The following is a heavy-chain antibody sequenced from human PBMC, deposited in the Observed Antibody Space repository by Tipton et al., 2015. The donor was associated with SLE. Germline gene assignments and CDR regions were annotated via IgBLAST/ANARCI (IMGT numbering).Heavy chain of an antibody. Sequence: QLVQSGGEVKKPGASVRVSCKASGFILTSYGISWVRQAPGQGLEWMGWISGYNDNTNYAQKFQGRVTMTTDTSSSTAYMELRSLRSDDTAVYYCATGRDTGAWWGQGTLVAVSS. D-gene: IGHD1-14*01. CDR3: ATGRDTGAW. V-gene: IGHV1-18*01. J-gene: IGHJ4*02. CDR1: GFILTSYG. CDR2: ISGYNDNT.